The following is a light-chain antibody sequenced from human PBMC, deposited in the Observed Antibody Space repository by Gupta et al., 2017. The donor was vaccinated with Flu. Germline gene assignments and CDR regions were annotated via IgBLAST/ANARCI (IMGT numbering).Light chain of an antibody. CDR2: EAS. V-gene: IGKV1-27*01. Sequence: DIQMTQSPSSLSAFVGDRVTITCRASQDISKYLAWYQQKPGKVPKLLIYEASRLQSGVPSRFSGSRSGTDFALTISTLLPEDVAIYYCQNDDGAPRTFGQGTKVEIK. CDR3: QNDDGAPRT. CDR1: QDISKY. J-gene: IGKJ1*01.